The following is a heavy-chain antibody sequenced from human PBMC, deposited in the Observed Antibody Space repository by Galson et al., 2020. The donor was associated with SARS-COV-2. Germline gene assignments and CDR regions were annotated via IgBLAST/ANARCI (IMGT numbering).Heavy chain of an antibody. V-gene: IGHV3-23*01. J-gene: IGHJ4*02. D-gene: IGHD3-22*01. CDR3: AKDLNYYDNSGYYFRPGAFDY. CDR2: LSGDGIST. CDR1: GFIFRSYA. Sequence: GGSLRLSCAASGFIFRSYAMNWVRQTPGKGLEWVSGLSGDGISTSYADSVKGRFTISRDNSRNTLYLQMKSLRAEDTAVYYCAKDLNYYDNSGYYFRPGAFDYWGQGALVTVSS.